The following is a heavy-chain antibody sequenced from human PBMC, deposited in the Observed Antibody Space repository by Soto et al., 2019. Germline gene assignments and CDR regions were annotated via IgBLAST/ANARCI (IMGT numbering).Heavy chain of an antibody. CDR3: ARERSGWDGYYFDY. V-gene: IGHV3-7*01. J-gene: IGHJ4*02. D-gene: IGHD6-19*01. Sequence: GSLRLSCAASGVNFSSYWMSWVRQAPGKGLEWVANIKQDGSEKYYVDSVKGRFTISRDNAKNSLYLQMNSLRAEDTAVYYCARERSGWDGYYFDYWGQGTLVTVSS. CDR2: IKQDGSEK. CDR1: GVNFSSYW.